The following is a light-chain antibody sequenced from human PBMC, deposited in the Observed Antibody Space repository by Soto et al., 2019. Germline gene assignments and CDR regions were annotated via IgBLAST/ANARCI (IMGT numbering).Light chain of an antibody. CDR3: QQYNSYSLT. Sequence: DFQMTQSPSTLSASVGDSLPIPCRASQSVNRWSAWYQQKPGKAPKLLIYETSSLESGVPSRFSGSGSGTEFTLTISSLQPDEFATYYCQQYNSYSLTFGRGTKVDIK. CDR2: ETS. J-gene: IGKJ4*01. V-gene: IGKV1-5*03. CDR1: QSVNRW.